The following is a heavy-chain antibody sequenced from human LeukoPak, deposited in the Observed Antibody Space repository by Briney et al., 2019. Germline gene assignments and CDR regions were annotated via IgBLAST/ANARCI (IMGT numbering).Heavy chain of an antibody. D-gene: IGHD3-10*01. Sequence: AETLSLTCTVSGGFISSSSYDWVWIRQPPGKGLVWIARIYYSGSTYCNPSLKSRVTISVDTSKNQFTLKLSAVTAADTAVYYCARHSRYYPGPWSQGTLVTVSS. J-gene: IGHJ5*02. V-gene: IGHV4-39*01. CDR1: GGFISSSSYD. CDR3: ARHSRYYPGP. CDR2: IYYSGST.